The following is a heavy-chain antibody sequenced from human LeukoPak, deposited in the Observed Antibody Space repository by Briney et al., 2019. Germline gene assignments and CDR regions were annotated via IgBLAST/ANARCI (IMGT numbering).Heavy chain of an antibody. J-gene: IGHJ4*02. CDR3: TSTGDFWSGYEIDY. V-gene: IGHV3-49*04. CDR1: GFTFGDYA. D-gene: IGHD3-3*01. Sequence: PGGSLRLSCTASGFTFGDYAMSWVRQAPGKGVDWVGFIRSKAYGGTTEYAASVKGRFTISRDDSKSIAYLQMNSLKTEDTAVYYCTSTGDFWSGYEIDYWGQGTLVTVSS. CDR2: IRSKAYGGTT.